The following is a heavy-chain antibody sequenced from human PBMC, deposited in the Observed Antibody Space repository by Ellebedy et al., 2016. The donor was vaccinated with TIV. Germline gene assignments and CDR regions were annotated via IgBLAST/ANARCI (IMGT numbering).Heavy chain of an antibody. CDR3: AREGYDILTGYSSGMDV. CDR1: GGSISSYY. Sequence: SETLSLTCTVSGGSISSYYWNWLRQPPGKGLEWIGYIHYSGSTNYNPSLKSRVTMSVDMSKNQFSLSLTSVTAADTAVYYCAREGYDILTGYSSGMDVWGQGTTVTVSS. D-gene: IGHD3-9*01. CDR2: IHYSGST. V-gene: IGHV4-59*01. J-gene: IGHJ6*02.